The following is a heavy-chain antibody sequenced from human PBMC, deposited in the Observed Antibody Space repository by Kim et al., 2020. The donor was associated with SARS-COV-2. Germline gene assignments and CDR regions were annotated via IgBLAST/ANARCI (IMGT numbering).Heavy chain of an antibody. J-gene: IGHJ4*02. V-gene: IGHV4-34*01. CDR3: ARAFYDARDY. Sequence: GSTKYTPSLKSRVTISVDTSKNQFSLKLSSVTAADTAVYYCARAFYDARDYWGQGTLVTVSS. CDR2: GST. D-gene: IGHD5-12*01.